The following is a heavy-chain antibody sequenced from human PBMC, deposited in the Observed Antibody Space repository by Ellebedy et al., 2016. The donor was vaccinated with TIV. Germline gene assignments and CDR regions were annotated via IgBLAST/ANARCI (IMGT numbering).Heavy chain of an antibody. CDR2: INPSGGSK. V-gene: IGHV1-46*01. CDR3: ARDQPGRKVRLYYYDSSGPRKGTLFDP. CDR1: GYTFTSYY. Sequence: ASVKVSCXASGYTFTSYYMHWVRQAPGQGLEWMGIINPSGGSKSYAQKFQGRVTMTRDTSTSTVYMELSSLRSEDTAVYYCARDQPGRKVRLYYYDSSGPRKGTLFDPWGQGTLVTVSS. J-gene: IGHJ5*02. D-gene: IGHD3-22*01.